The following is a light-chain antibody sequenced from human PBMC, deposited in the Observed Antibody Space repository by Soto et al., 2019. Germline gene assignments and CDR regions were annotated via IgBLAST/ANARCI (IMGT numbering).Light chain of an antibody. CDR2: GAS. CDR3: QQRKNWQVT. V-gene: IGKV3D-15*01. Sequence: EIVMTQSPATLSVSPGERTTLSCRASQSVSSNLAWYQHKLGQAPRLLIYGASTRATGIPDRFSGSGSGTDFTLTISSLEPEDFAVYYCQQRKNWQVTFGQGTRLEIK. CDR1: QSVSSN. J-gene: IGKJ5*01.